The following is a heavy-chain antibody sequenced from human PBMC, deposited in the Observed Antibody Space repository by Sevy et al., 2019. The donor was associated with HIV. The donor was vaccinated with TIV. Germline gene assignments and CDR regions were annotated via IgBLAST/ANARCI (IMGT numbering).Heavy chain of an antibody. D-gene: IGHD2-15*01. V-gene: IGHV3-30*03. Sequence: GGSLRLSCAASGFTFSSYGMHWVRQAPGKGLEWVAVISYDGSNKYYADSVKGRFTISRDNSKNTLYLQMNSLRAEDTAVYYCATWARNCSGGSCYSAEYFQHWGQGTLVTVSS. CDR2: ISYDGSNK. J-gene: IGHJ1*01. CDR3: ATWARNCSGGSCYSAEYFQH. CDR1: GFTFSSYG.